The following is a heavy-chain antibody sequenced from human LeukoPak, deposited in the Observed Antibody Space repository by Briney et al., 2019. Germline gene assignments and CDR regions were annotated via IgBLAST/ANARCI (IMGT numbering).Heavy chain of an antibody. CDR1: GYPFNNYD. V-gene: IGHV1-8*01. Sequence: ASVKVSCKASGYPFNNYDINWVRQATGQGLEWMGWMNPHSGKTGYAQNFQGRVTMTRDTSISTAYMELSSLRSEDTAVYYCARLSSHYSDYKVDPWGQGTLVTVSS. D-gene: IGHD4-11*01. CDR2: MNPHSGKT. CDR3: ARLSSHYSDYKVDP. J-gene: IGHJ5*02.